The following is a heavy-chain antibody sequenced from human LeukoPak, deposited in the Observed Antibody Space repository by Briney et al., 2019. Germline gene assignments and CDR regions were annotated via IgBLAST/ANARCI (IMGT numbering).Heavy chain of an antibody. D-gene: IGHD3-3*01. J-gene: IGHJ4*02. Sequence: SETLSLTCTVSGGSISTSNYYWGWIRQPPGKGLEWIGNIFYSGSTYYNPSLKSRVTISVDTSKNQFSLKLSSVTAADTAVYYCARVVSLGYFDYWGQGTLVTVSS. CDR3: ARVVSLGYFDY. V-gene: IGHV4-39*07. CDR1: GGSISTSNYY. CDR2: IFYSGST.